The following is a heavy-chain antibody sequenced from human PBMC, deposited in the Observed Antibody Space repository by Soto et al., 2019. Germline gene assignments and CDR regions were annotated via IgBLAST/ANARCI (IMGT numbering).Heavy chain of an antibody. V-gene: IGHV3-64D*06. D-gene: IGHD6-6*01. Sequence: SLRLSCSASGFTFSSYAMHWVRQAPGKGLEYVSAISSNGGSTYYADSVKGRFTISRDNSKNTLYLQMSSLRAEDTAVYYCVKASRRSSSSYSYWGQGTLVTVSP. J-gene: IGHJ4*02. CDR1: GFTFSSYA. CDR2: ISSNGGST. CDR3: VKASRRSSSSYSY.